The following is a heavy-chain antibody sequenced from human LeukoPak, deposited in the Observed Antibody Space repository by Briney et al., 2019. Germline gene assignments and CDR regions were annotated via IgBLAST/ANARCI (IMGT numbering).Heavy chain of an antibody. V-gene: IGHV4-59*08. J-gene: IGHJ4*02. CDR1: GGSVSSNY. CDR2: IYHSGYA. CDR3: ARHNIASDGARLFDF. D-gene: IGHD4-17*01. Sequence: SETLSLTCSVSGGSVSSNYWAWLRQPPGKGPERIGYIYHSGYAKYNPSFKSRVTMSVDTSKSQFSLQLTSVTAADTAVYYCARHNIASDGARLFDFWGRGTLVAVSS.